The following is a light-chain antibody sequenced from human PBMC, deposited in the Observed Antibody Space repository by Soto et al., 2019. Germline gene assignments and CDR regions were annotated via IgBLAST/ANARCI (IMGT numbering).Light chain of an antibody. CDR2: GAS. V-gene: IGKV3-15*01. Sequence: EIVMTQSPATLSVSPGERATLSCRASQSVSSNLAWYQQKPGQAPRLLIYGASTRATGIPARFSGSGSGTEFTLTISSLQSEDFAVYYCQQYNNWPPWTFGQGTKVXXK. CDR1: QSVSSN. CDR3: QQYNNWPPWT. J-gene: IGKJ1*01.